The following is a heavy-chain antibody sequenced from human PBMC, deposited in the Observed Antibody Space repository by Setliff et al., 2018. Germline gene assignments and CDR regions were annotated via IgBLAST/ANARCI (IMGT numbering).Heavy chain of an antibody. Sequence: SETLSLTCTVSGGSISSGGYYWSWIRQHPGKGLEWIGYIYYSGSTYYNPSLKSRVTISVDTSKNQFSLKLSSVTAADTAVYYCARALILGWPRDYCYFDLWGRGTLGTVPQ. CDR1: GGSISSGGYY. V-gene: IGHV4-31*03. CDR3: ARALILGWPRDYCYFDL. CDR2: IYYSGST. J-gene: IGHJ2*01. D-gene: IGHD7-27*01.